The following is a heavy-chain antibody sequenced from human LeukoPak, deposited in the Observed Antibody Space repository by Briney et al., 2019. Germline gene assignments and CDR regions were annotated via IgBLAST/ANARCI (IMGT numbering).Heavy chain of an antibody. J-gene: IGHJ4*02. CDR1: GGSISSSSYY. Sequence: SETLSLTCTVSGGSISSSSYYWGWIRQPPGKGLEWIGSIYYSGSTYYNPSLKSRVTISVDTSKNQFSLKLSSVTAADTAVYYCARVVVGAENFDYWGQGTLVTVSS. V-gene: IGHV4-39*07. CDR2: IYYSGST. D-gene: IGHD1-26*01. CDR3: ARVVVGAENFDY.